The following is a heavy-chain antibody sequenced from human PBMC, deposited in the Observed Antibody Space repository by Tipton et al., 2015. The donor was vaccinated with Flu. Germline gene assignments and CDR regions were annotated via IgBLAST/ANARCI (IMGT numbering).Heavy chain of an antibody. V-gene: IGHV4-31*03. J-gene: IGHJ5*02. CDR2: IYYSGRS. CDR1: GDSMSIGGYY. CDR3: AKPLDP. Sequence: TLSLTCSVSGDSMSIGGYYWTWIRQRPGKGLEWIGYIYYSGRSLYTPSLKSRLTISVDKSKNQFSLSLNSVTAADTAVYYCAKPLDPWGPGTLVTVSS.